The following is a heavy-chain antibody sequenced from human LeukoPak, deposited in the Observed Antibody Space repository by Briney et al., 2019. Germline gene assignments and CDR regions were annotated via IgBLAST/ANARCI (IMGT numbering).Heavy chain of an antibody. Sequence: ASVKVSCKASGYTFTGYYMHWVRQAPGQGLEWMGWINPNSGGTNYAQKFQGRVTMTRDTSFSTAYMELSRLRSDDTAVYYCARVSPRGYYDFWSGYFFDYWGQGTLVTVSS. CDR3: ARVSPRGYYDFWSGYFFDY. D-gene: IGHD3-3*01. CDR2: INPNSGGT. J-gene: IGHJ4*02. V-gene: IGHV1-2*02. CDR1: GYTFTGYY.